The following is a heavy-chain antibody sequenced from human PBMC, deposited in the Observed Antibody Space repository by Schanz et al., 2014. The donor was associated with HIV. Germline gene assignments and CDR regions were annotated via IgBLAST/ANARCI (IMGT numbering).Heavy chain of an antibody. Sequence: QVQLVQSGAEVKKPGASVKVSCKASGYNFTGYYMHWVRQAPGQGLEWMGWINPSSGGTNYAQKFQGRVTMTRDTSISTAYMELRRLRSDDTAVYYCARDQNVISMVRGVMGGVDYWGQGTLVTVSS. CDR1: GYNFTGYY. V-gene: IGHV1-2*02. D-gene: IGHD3-10*01. J-gene: IGHJ4*02. CDR2: INPSSGGT. CDR3: ARDQNVISMVRGVMGGVDY.